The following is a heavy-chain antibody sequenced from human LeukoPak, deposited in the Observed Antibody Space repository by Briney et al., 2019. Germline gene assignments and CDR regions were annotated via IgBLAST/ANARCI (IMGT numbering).Heavy chain of an antibody. D-gene: IGHD3-10*01. V-gene: IGHV1-18*01. J-gene: IGHJ3*02. CDR1: GYTFTIYG. CDR2: ISAHNGNT. CDR3: ARAASGAGRFRAFDI. Sequence: ASVKVSCKASGYTFTIYGISWVRQAPGQGLEWMGWISAHNGNTKYAQKFQGRVTMTTDTSTSTAYMELRSLRSDDTAVYYCARAASGAGRFRAFDIWGQGTMVTVSS.